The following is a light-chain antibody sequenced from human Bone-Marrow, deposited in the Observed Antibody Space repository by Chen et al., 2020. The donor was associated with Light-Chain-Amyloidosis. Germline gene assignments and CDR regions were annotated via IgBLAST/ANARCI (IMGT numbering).Light chain of an antibody. Sequence: EIVLTQSPGTLSLSPGDRATLSCRTSQSISSTYLAWYQQKPGQAPRLLIYGVSSRATGIADRFSGSGSGTDFTLTISRLGPEDFGVYYCQQYSASPLTFGGGTKVEIK. V-gene: IGKV3-20*01. CDR2: GVS. J-gene: IGKJ4*01. CDR1: QSISSTY. CDR3: QQYSASPLT.